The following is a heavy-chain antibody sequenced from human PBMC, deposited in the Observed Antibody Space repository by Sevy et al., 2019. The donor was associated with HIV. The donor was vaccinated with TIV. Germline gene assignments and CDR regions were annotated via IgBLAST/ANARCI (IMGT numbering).Heavy chain of an antibody. J-gene: IGHJ3*02. CDR1: GFTFSSYS. D-gene: IGHD3-22*01. Sequence: GGSLRLSCAASGFTFSSYSMNWVRQAPGKGLEWVSYISSSSSTIYYADSVKGRFTISRDNAKNSLYLQMNSLRDEDTAVYYCARDLGRGTMRVPAFDIWGQGTMVTVSS. CDR3: ARDLGRGTMRVPAFDI. V-gene: IGHV3-48*02. CDR2: ISSSSSTI.